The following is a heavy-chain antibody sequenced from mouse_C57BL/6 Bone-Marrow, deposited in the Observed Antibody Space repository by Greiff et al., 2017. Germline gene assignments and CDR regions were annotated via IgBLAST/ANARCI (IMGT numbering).Heavy chain of an antibody. Sequence: EVKLVASGPVLVKPGASVKMSCKASGYTFTDYYMYWVKQSHGKSLEWIGVIIPYNGGTSYNQKFKGRTTLTVDKTTSTAYIELNSLTSENSAVYYCARVWSLGDYWGQGTTLTVSS. CDR3: ARVWSLGDY. D-gene: IGHD2-10*02. V-gene: IGHV1-19*01. CDR1: GYTFTDYY. CDR2: IIPYNGGT. J-gene: IGHJ2*01.